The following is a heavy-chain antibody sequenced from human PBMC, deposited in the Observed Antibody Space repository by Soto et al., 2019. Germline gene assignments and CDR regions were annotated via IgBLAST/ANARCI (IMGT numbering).Heavy chain of an antibody. J-gene: IGHJ4*02. CDR1: GFTFSSYS. CDR3: ARYRYYDILTGYYNDGVFDY. V-gene: IGHV3-48*02. D-gene: IGHD3-9*01. Sequence: GSLRLSCAASGFTFSSYSMNWVRQAPGKGLEWVSYISSSSSTIYYADSVKGRFTISRDNAKNSLYLQMNSLRDEDTAVYYCARYRYYDILTGYYNDGVFDYWGQGTLVTVSS. CDR2: ISSSSSTI.